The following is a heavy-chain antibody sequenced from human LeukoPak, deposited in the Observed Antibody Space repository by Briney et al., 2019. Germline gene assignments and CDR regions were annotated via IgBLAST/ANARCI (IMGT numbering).Heavy chain of an antibody. J-gene: IGHJ4*02. Sequence: GGSLRLSCAASGFTFSSYWMSWVRQAPGKGLEWVANIKQGGSEKYYVDSVKGRFTISRDNAKNSLYLQMSFLRAEDTAVYYCAKDSPERGYSYGPLDNYFDYWGQGTLVTVSS. CDR3: AKDSPERGYSYGPLDNYFDY. D-gene: IGHD5-18*01. V-gene: IGHV3-7*01. CDR1: GFTFSSYW. CDR2: IKQGGSEK.